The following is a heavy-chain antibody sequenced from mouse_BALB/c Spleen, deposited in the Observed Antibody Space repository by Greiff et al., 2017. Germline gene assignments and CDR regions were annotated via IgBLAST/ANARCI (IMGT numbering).Heavy chain of an antibody. V-gene: IGHV2-2*02. CDR2: IWSGGST. Sequence: VQLVESGPGLVQPSQSLSITCTVSGFSLTSYGVHWVRQSPGKGLEWLGVIWSGGSTDYNAAFISRLSISKDNSKSQVFFKMNSLQANDTAIYYCPYGGYAMDYWGQGTSVTVSS. J-gene: IGHJ4*01. CDR3: PYGGYAMDY. CDR1: GFSLTSYG. D-gene: IGHD1-1*01.